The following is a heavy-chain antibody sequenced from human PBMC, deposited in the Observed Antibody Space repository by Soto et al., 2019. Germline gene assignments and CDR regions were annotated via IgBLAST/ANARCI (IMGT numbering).Heavy chain of an antibody. J-gene: IGHJ6*03. V-gene: IGHV3-9*01. Sequence: EVQLVESGGGLVQPGRSLRLSCAASGFTFDDYAMHWVRQAPGKGLEWVSGISWNSGSIGYADSVKGRFTISRDNAKNSLYLQMNSLRAEDTALYYCAKDIAAIGYYMDVWGKGTTVTVSS. CDR2: ISWNSGSI. CDR3: AKDIAAIGYYMDV. CDR1: GFTFDDYA. D-gene: IGHD6-25*01.